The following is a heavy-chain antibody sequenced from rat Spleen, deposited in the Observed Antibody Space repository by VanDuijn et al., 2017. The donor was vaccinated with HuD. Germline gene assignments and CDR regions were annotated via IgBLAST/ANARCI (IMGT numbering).Heavy chain of an antibody. J-gene: IGHJ4*01. CDR3: ARPGITSYVMHA. V-gene: IGHV5-22*01. CDR1: GFTFSDYY. CDR2: ISYEGSGT. D-gene: IGHD1-4*01. Sequence: EVHLVESGGGLVQPGRSLKLSCAASGFTFSDYYMAWVRQAPKKGLEWVASISYEGSGTYYGDSVKGRFTISRDNAKSTLYLQMNSLRSEDTATYFCARPGITSYVMHAWGQGVSVTVSS.